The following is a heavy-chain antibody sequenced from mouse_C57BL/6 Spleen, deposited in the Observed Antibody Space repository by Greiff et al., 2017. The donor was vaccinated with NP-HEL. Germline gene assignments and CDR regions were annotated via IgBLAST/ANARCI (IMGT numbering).Heavy chain of an antibody. Sequence: QVQLQQSGAELVKPGASVKMSCKASGYTFTTYPIEWMKQNHGKRLEWIGNFHPYNDDTKYNEKFKGKATLTVEKSSSTVYFELSRLTSDDSAVYYCARRYDYEGSWFAYWGQGTLVTVSA. CDR1: GYTFTTYP. CDR3: ARRYDYEGSWFAY. D-gene: IGHD2-4*01. J-gene: IGHJ3*01. V-gene: IGHV1-47*01. CDR2: FHPYNDDT.